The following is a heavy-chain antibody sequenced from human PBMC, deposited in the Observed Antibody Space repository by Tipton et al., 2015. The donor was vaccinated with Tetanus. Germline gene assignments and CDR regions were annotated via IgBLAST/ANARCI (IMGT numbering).Heavy chain of an antibody. Sequence: GSLRLSCAASGFDFRSDWMTWVRQAPGKGLEWVANIKQDGNEKYHVDSVKGRFTISRDNGKNLLYLEMSSLRVEDTAVYYCARDPHTIRTGNHRGFDYWGQGTLVTVSS. CDR1: GFDFRSDW. CDR2: IKQDGNEK. V-gene: IGHV3-7*03. CDR3: ARDPHTIRTGNHRGFDY. D-gene: IGHD3-10*01. J-gene: IGHJ4*02.